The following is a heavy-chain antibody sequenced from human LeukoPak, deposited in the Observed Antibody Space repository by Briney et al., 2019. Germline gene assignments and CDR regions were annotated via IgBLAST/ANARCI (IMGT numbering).Heavy chain of an antibody. CDR1: GGSISSHY. V-gene: IGHV4-59*11. CDR3: ARERGGSHYDFWSGYYMVLDY. CDR2: IYYSGST. J-gene: IGHJ4*02. D-gene: IGHD3-3*01. Sequence: SETLSLTCTVPGGSISSHYWSWIRQPPGRGLEWIGYIYYSGSTNYNPSLKGRVTISVDTSKNQFSLKLSSVTAADTAVYYCARERGGSHYDFWSGYYMVLDYWGQGTLVTVSS.